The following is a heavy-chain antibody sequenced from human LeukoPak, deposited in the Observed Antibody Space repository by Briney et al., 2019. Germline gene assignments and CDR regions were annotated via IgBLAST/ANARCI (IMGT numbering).Heavy chain of an antibody. V-gene: IGHV4-61*02. CDR1: GGSISSGSYY. D-gene: IGHD2-21*01. Sequence: PSETLSLTCTVSGGSISSGSYYWSWIRQPAGKGLEWIGRIYTSGSTNYNPSLKNRVTISVDTSKNQFSLKLSSVTAADTAVYYCAREGLFPDPWGQGTLVTVSS. J-gene: IGHJ5*02. CDR2: IYTSGST. CDR3: AREGLFPDP.